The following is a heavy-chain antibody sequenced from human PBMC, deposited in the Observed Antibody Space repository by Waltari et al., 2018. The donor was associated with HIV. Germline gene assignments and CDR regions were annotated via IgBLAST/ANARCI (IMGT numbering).Heavy chain of an antibody. CDR2: INYSGGSS. Sequence: GGLVQPGESLRLSCAASGFIFSSYAMSWVRQAPGKGLEWVSAINYSGGSSFYADSVKGRFTISRDNSKKTLYLQLNSLRAQDTAIYYCAKLAGDSELDYWGQGTLVIISS. CDR1: GFIFSSYA. CDR3: AKLAGDSELDY. V-gene: IGHV3-23*05. D-gene: IGHD4-17*01. J-gene: IGHJ4*02.